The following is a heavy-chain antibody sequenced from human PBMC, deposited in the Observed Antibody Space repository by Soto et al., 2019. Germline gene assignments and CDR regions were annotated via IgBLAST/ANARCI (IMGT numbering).Heavy chain of an antibody. CDR1: GGSISTVGYS. CDR2: MLYSGLT. CDR3: APLSVSLSGPYGIHV. D-gene: IGHD2-15*01. Sequence: SETLSLTCTVSGGSISTVGYSWSWIRQPPGKGLEWIGSMLYSGLTYYNPSLKSRVTLSVDTSKNQFSVRLNSVTASDTAVYYCAPLSVSLSGPYGIHVWGQGTTVTVSS. J-gene: IGHJ6*02. V-gene: IGHV4-39*01.